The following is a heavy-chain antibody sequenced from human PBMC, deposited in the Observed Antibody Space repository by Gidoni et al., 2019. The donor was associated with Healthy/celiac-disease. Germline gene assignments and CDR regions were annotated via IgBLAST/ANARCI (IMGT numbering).Heavy chain of an antibody. CDR3: ARHRTVTTVEFDY. D-gene: IGHD4-17*01. CDR1: HGSISSYS. V-gene: IGHV4-59*08. J-gene: IGHJ4*02. Sequence: QVQLPESGPGLVKPSETLSLTCPVSHGSISSYSWSWIRQPPGKGLEWIGYVYYSGTTNYNPSLNSRVTISVDTSKNQFSLKRSSVTAADSAVYYCARHRTVTTVEFDYWGQGTRVTVSS. CDR2: VYYSGTT.